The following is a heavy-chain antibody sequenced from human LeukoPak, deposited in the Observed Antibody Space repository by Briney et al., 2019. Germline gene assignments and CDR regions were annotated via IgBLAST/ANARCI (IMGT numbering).Heavy chain of an antibody. V-gene: IGHV4-30-4*01. CDR1: GGSVSSGSYY. CDR2: IYYSGST. D-gene: IGHD4-17*01. J-gene: IGHJ3*02. Sequence: SETLSLTCTVSGGSVSSGSYYWSWIRQPPGKGLEWIGYIYYSGSTYYNPSLKSRVTISVDTSKNQFSLKLSSVTAADTAVYYCASDYGDYGSDAFDIWGQGTMVTVSS. CDR3: ASDYGDYGSDAFDI.